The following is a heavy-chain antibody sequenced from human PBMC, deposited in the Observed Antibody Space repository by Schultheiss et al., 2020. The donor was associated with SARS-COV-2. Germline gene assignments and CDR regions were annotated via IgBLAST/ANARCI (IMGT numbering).Heavy chain of an antibody. CDR3: AKGDIVVVPAAHTKPLNWFDP. CDR2: ISGSGGST. CDR1: GFTFSSYA. D-gene: IGHD2-2*01. J-gene: IGHJ5*02. V-gene: IGHV3-23*01. Sequence: GSLRLSCAASGFTFSSYAMSWVRQAPGNGLEWVSAISGSGGSTYYADSVKGRFTISRDNSKNTLYLQMNSLRAEDTAVYYCAKGDIVVVPAAHTKPLNWFDPWGQGTLVTVSS.